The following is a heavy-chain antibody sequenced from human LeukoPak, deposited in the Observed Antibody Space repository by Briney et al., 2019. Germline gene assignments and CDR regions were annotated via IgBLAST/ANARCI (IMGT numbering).Heavy chain of an antibody. Sequence: GASVKVSCKASGYTFTSYGISWVRQAPGQGLEWMGWISAYNGNTNYAQKLQGRVTMTTDTSTSTAYMELRSLRSDDTAVYYCARLNLGYCSDGSCFRGYYYYMDVWGKGTTVTVSS. V-gene: IGHV1-18*01. D-gene: IGHD2-15*01. CDR3: ARLNLGYCSDGSCFRGYYYYMDV. CDR1: GYTFTSYG. J-gene: IGHJ6*03. CDR2: ISAYNGNT.